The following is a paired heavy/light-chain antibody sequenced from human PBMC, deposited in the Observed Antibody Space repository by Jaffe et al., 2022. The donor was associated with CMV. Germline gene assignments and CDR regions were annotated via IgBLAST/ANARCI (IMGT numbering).Heavy chain of an antibody. CDR1: GYTFTAYY. Sequence: QVQLVQSGAEVTKPGASVKVSCKASGYTFTAYYMHWVRQAPGQGLEWMGYINPNSGDTNFAQKFQGRVTMTRDTSISTAYMELSRLTSDDTAVYFCARDVPSSISMVRGVTHYSHYGLDVWGQGTTVTVSS. CDR2: INPNSGDT. J-gene: IGHJ6*02. D-gene: IGHD3-10*01. V-gene: IGHV1-2*02. CDR3: ARDVPSSISMVRGVTHYSHYGLDV.
Light chain of an antibody. J-gene: IGKJ2*01. Sequence: DIQMTQSPSSLSASVGDRVTITCRASQSISSYLNWYQQKPGKAPILLIYAASSLQSGVPSRFSGRGSGTDFTLTISSLQPEDFATYYCQQSYSSLYTFGQGTKLEIK. CDR3: QQSYSSLYT. V-gene: IGKV1-39*01. CDR1: QSISSY. CDR2: AAS.